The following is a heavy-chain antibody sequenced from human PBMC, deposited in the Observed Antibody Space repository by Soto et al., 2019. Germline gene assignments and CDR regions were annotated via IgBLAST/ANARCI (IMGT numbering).Heavy chain of an antibody. Sequence: GGSLRLSCAASGFTFSSYSMNWVRQAPGKGLEWVSSISSSSSYIYYADSVKGRFTISRDNAKNSLYLQMNSLRAEDTAVYYCARGGVVVPAIDYWGQGTLVTVSS. D-gene: IGHD2-2*01. J-gene: IGHJ4*02. CDR1: GFTFSSYS. CDR3: ARGGVVVPAIDY. V-gene: IGHV3-21*01. CDR2: ISSSSSYI.